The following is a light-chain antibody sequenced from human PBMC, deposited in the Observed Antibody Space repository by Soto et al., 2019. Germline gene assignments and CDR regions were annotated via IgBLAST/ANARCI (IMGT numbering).Light chain of an antibody. CDR1: QTISAY. CDR2: GAS. J-gene: IGKJ2*01. V-gene: IGKV3-15*01. CDR3: QQYNNWPRT. Sequence: EVVMTQSPATLSVSPGERATLSCRANQTISAYLAWYQQKPGQAPRLLIYGASTRAIGIPARFSGSGSGTEFTLTISSLQSEDFAVYYCQQYNNWPRTFGQGTKLEIK.